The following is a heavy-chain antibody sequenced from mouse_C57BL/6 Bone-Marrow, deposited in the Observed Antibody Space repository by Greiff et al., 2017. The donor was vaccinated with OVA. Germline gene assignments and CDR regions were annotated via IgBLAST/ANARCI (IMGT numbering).Heavy chain of an antibody. Sequence: VKLMESGAELVRPGASVKLSCKASGYTFTDYYISWVKQRPGQGLEWIARIYPGSGNIYYNEKFKGKATLTAEKSSSTAYMQLSSLTSDDSAVYFCARSERLRDYFDYWCQGTTLTVSS. CDR3: ARSERLRDYFDY. CDR2: IYPGSGNI. CDR1: GYTFTDYY. J-gene: IGHJ2*01. D-gene: IGHD2-2*01. V-gene: IGHV1-76*01.